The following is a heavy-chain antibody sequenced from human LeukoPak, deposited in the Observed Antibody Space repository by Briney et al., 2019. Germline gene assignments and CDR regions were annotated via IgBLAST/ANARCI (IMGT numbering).Heavy chain of an antibody. CDR1: GFTFSSYA. CDR2: ISGSGGST. Sequence: PGGSLRLSCAASGFTFSSYAMSWVRQAPGKGLEWDSAISGSGGSTYYADSVKGRFTISRDNSKNTLYLQMNSLRAEDTAVYYCAKRPPSFSRGYGESFDYWGQGTLVTVSS. D-gene: IGHD3-10*01. CDR3: AKRPPSFSRGYGESFDY. J-gene: IGHJ4*02. V-gene: IGHV3-23*01.